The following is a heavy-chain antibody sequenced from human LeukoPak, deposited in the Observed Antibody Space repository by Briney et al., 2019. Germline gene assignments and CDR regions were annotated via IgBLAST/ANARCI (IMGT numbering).Heavy chain of an antibody. Sequence: SETLSLTCTVSGGSISSYYWSWIRQPPGKGLEWIGYIYHTGSANYNPSLKSRVSMSLDTSKNQFSLNLTSVIAADTAVYYCARVAGAGSLFDSWGQGTLVTVSS. D-gene: IGHD6-19*01. CDR2: IYHTGSA. J-gene: IGHJ4*02. CDR3: ARVAGAGSLFDS. V-gene: IGHV4-59*01. CDR1: GGSISSYY.